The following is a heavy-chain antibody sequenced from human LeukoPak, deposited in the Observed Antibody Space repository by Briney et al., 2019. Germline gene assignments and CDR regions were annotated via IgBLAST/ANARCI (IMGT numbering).Heavy chain of an antibody. V-gene: IGHV3-48*03. J-gene: IGHJ4*02. CDR2: ISSSGSTI. D-gene: IGHD4-17*01. Sequence: GGSLRLSCAASGFTFSSYEMNWVRQAPGKGLEWVSYISSSGSTIYYADSVKGRFTISRDNAKNSLYLQMNSLRAEDTAVYYCARDSATSTVTTSDYWGQGTLVTVSS. CDR3: ARDSATSTVTTSDY. CDR1: GFTFSSYE.